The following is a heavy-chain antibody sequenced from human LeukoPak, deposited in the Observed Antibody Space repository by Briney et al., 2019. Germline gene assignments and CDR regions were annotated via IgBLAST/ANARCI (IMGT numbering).Heavy chain of an antibody. Sequence: GGSLRLSCAASGFTFDDYAMHWVRQAPGKGLVWVSRINNDGSSTSYADSVKGRFTISRDNAKNTLYLQMNSLRAEDTAVYYCARERSGRGPTRETFDYWGQGTLVTVSS. CDR3: ARERSGRGPTRETFDY. V-gene: IGHV3-74*01. J-gene: IGHJ4*02. D-gene: IGHD1-26*01. CDR2: INNDGSST. CDR1: GFTFDDYA.